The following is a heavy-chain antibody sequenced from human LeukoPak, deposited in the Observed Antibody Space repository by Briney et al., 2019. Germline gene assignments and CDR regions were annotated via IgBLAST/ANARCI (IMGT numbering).Heavy chain of an antibody. V-gene: IGHV4-61*08. J-gene: IGHJ6*03. D-gene: IGHD3-3*01. CDR2: IYTSGST. Sequence: PSETLSLTCTVSGGSISSGGYYWSWIRQHPGKGLEWIGYIYTSGSTNYNPSLKSRVTISVDTSKNQFSLKLSSVTAADTAVYYCARHIIFGVVSQHLTYMDVWGKGTTVTVSS. CDR3: ARHIIFGVVSQHLTYMDV. CDR1: GGSISSGGYY.